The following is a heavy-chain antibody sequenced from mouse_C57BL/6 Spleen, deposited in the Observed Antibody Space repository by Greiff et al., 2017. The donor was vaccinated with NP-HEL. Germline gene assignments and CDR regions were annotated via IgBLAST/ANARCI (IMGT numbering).Heavy chain of an antibody. V-gene: IGHV1-7*01. Sequence: VQLQQSGAELAKPGASVKLSCKASGYTFTSYLMHWVKQRPGQGLAWIGFINPSSGGTKYNQKFKDKATLTADKSSSTAYMQLSSLTSEDSAVYYCARGNRDDYFDYWGQGTTLTVSS. D-gene: IGHD4-1*01. CDR3: ARGNRDDYFDY. J-gene: IGHJ2*01. CDR2: INPSSGGT. CDR1: GYTFTSYL.